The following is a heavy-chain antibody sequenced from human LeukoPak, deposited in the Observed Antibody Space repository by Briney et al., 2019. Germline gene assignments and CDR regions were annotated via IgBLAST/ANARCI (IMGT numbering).Heavy chain of an antibody. CDR2: ISGSGGST. Sequence: GGSLRLSCAASGFTFSSYAMSWVRQAPGKGLEWVSAISGSGGSTYYADSVKGRFTISRDNSKNTLYLQMNSLRAEDTAVYYCAKVEFRRSSSWYSGPVGNWFDPWGQGTLVTVSS. D-gene: IGHD6-13*01. CDR3: AKVEFRRSSSWYSGPVGNWFDP. V-gene: IGHV3-23*01. J-gene: IGHJ5*02. CDR1: GFTFSSYA.